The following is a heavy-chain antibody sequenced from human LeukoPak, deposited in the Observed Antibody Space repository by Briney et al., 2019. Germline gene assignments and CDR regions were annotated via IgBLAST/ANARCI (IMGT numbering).Heavy chain of an antibody. CDR1: GFTFSTYW. D-gene: IGHD2-8*01. CDR2: INQDGSPK. Sequence: PGGSLRLSCAASGFTFSTYWMSWVRQAPGKGLEWVASINQDGSPKRYVDSVQGRFTISRDNTKNSLFLQMNSLRAEDTAVYYCARLKDDVTKLDYWGQGTLVTVSS. J-gene: IGHJ4*02. CDR3: ARLKDDVTKLDY. V-gene: IGHV3-7*01.